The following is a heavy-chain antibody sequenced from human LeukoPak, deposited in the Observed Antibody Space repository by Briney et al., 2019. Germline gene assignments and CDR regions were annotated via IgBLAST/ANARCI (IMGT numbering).Heavy chain of an antibody. CDR1: GFTVNSND. Sequence: GGSLRLSCAASGFTVNSNDMSWVRQAPVKGLEWVSVISSDGRTYYADSVKGRFTISRDNSKNTLDLQMNSLRVEDTAVYYCAKEEARWEWFDPWGQGTLVTVSS. D-gene: IGHD1-26*01. CDR3: AKEEARWEWFDP. CDR2: ISSDGRT. J-gene: IGHJ5*02. V-gene: IGHV3-66*01.